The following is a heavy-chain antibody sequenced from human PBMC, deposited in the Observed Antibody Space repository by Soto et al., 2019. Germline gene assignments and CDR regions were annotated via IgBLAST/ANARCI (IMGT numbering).Heavy chain of an antibody. V-gene: IGHV4-34*01. J-gene: IGHJ5*02. Sequence: ASETLSLTCAVYGGSFSCYYWSWIRQPPGKGLEWIGEINHSGSTNYNPSLKSRVTISVDTSKNQFSLKLSSVTAADTAVYYCARGNQYYYGSGSYYNNWFDPWGQGTLVTV. CDR1: GGSFSCYY. D-gene: IGHD3-10*01. CDR2: INHSGST. CDR3: ARGNQYYYGSGSYYNNWFDP.